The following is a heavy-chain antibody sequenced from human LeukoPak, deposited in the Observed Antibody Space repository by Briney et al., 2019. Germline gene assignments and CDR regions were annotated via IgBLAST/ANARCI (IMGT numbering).Heavy chain of an antibody. J-gene: IGHJ6*03. CDR3: ARARTQLWVPAYYMDV. V-gene: IGHV4-39*07. CDR2: IYYSGST. CDR1: GGSISSNYYY. D-gene: IGHD5-18*01. Sequence: SETLSLTCTVSGGSISSNYYYWGWIRQPPGKGLEWIENIYYSGSTYYNPSLRSRVTISIDTSKNQLSLKLSSVTAADTAVYYCARARTQLWVPAYYMDVWGKGTTVTVSS.